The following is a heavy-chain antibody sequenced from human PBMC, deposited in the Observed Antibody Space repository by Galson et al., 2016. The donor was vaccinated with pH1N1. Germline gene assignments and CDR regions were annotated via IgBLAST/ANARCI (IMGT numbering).Heavy chain of an antibody. CDR3: AKAGRRWELEGAFGLDV. J-gene: IGHJ6*02. V-gene: IGHV3-43D*03. Sequence: SLRLSCAASGFNLETFAMHWVRRTPGKGLEWVAFISYNGHDESYADSVKGRFTISRDNNKNSLYLQMNNVRPEDTALYFCAKAGRRWELEGAFGLDVWGQGTTVTVSS. CDR1: GFNLETFA. D-gene: IGHD1-26*01. CDR2: ISYNGHDE.